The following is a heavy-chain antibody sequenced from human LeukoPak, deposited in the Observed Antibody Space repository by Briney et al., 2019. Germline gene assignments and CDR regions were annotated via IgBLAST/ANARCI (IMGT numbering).Heavy chain of an antibody. CDR2: IRYDGSNK. CDR1: GFTFSSYA. J-gene: IGHJ1*01. D-gene: IGHD3-16*01. V-gene: IGHV3-30*02. CDR3: AKDGSGEFQGYFQH. Sequence: GGSLRLSCAASGFTFSSYAMSWVRQAPGKGLEWVAFIRYDGSNKYYADSVKGRFTISRDNSKNTLYLQMNSLRAEDTAVYYCAKDGSGEFQGYFQHWGQGTLVTVSS.